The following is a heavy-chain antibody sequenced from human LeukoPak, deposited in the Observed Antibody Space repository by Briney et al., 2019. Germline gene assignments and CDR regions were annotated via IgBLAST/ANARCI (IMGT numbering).Heavy chain of an antibody. D-gene: IGHD3-22*01. V-gene: IGHV4-39*07. CDR3: AGLDGGYFFPFDY. Sequence: SETLSLTCNVSGGSISYSSYYWAWIRQPPGKALEWIATVYYSGSTYYNPSLQGRVPISIDTSKKQFSLKLSSVTAADTAVYYCAGLDGGYFFPFDYWGQGTLVTVSS. J-gene: IGHJ4*02. CDR2: VYYSGST. CDR1: GGSISYSSYY.